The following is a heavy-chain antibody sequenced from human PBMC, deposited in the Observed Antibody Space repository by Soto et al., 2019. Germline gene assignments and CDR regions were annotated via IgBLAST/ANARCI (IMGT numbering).Heavy chain of an antibody. V-gene: IGHV4-39*01. D-gene: IGHD3-22*01. J-gene: IGHJ4*02. CDR2: IYYSGST. CDR3: ARLVYDSSGYRPG. Sequence: SETLSLTCTVSGGSISSSSYYWGWIRQPPGKGLEWIGSIYYSGSTYYNKSLKRQVTKSVDTSKNQYSLKLSTKKAADTAVYYCARLVYDSSGYRPGWGQGTLVTVS. CDR1: GGSISSSSYY.